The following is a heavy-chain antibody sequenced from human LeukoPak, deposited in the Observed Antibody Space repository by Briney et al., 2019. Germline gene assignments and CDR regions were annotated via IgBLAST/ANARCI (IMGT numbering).Heavy chain of an antibody. CDR1: GYSISGGYY. Sequence: SETLSLTCAVSGYSISGGYYWGWIRQPPGKGLEWIGSIYHSGSTYYNPSLKSRVTISVDTSKNQFSLKLSSVTAADTAVYYCASNLWFGELLSDYWGQGTLVTVSS. CDR2: IYHSGST. D-gene: IGHD3-10*01. J-gene: IGHJ4*02. V-gene: IGHV4-38-2*01. CDR3: ASNLWFGELLSDY.